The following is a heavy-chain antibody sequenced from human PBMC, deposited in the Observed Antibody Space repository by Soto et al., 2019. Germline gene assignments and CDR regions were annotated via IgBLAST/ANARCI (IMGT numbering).Heavy chain of an antibody. V-gene: IGHV3-21*01. CDR1: GFTFSSYS. CDR3: ARDPHYYDSNGYTRAFDY. J-gene: IGHJ4*02. CDR2: ISSSSSHI. Sequence: PGGSLRLSCAASGFTFSSYSMNWVRQAPGKGLEWVSSISSSSSHIYYADSVKGRFTISRDNAKNSLYLQMNSLRAGDTAVYYCARDPHYYDSNGYTRAFDYWGQGNLVTVSS. D-gene: IGHD3-22*01.